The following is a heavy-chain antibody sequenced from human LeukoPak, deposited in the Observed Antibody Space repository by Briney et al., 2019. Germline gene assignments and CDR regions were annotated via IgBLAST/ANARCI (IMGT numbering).Heavy chain of an antibody. D-gene: IGHD6-19*01. CDR1: GGSIRSYY. J-gene: IGHJ4*02. CDR2: IYYSGST. CDR3: ATRSSGWYYFDY. V-gene: IGHV4-59*01. Sequence: ASETLSLTCTVSGGSIRSYYWSWIRQPPGKGLEWIGYIYYSGSTNYNPSLKSRVTISVDTSKNQFSLKLSSVTAADTAVYYCATRSSGWYYFDYWGQGTLVTVSS.